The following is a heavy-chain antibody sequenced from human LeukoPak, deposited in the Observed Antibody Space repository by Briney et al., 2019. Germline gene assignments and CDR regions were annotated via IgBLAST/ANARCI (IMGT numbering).Heavy chain of an antibody. J-gene: IGHJ4*02. D-gene: IGHD4-23*01. CDR1: GFTFSNYW. Sequence: PGGSLRLSCAASGFTFSNYWMHWVRQAPGKGLVWVSRINSDGSSTGYADSVKGRFTISRDNAKNTLYMQMNSLRAEDTAVYCCARRHDYGGNFPLDYWGQGTLVTVSS. CDR2: INSDGSST. CDR3: ARRHDYGGNFPLDY. V-gene: IGHV3-74*01.